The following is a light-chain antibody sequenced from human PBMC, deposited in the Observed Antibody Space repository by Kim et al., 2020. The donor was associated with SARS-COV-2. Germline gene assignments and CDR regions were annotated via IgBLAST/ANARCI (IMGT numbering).Light chain of an antibody. CDR2: DAS. Sequence: DIQMTQSPSTLSASVGDRVTITCRASQSISVWLAWYQQKPGKAPRLLIYDASILESGVPSRFSGSGSGTEFTLTISGLQPDDFATYYCQEYKNNLWTFGQGTKVEIK. CDR1: QSISVW. J-gene: IGKJ1*01. CDR3: QEYKNNLWT. V-gene: IGKV1-5*01.